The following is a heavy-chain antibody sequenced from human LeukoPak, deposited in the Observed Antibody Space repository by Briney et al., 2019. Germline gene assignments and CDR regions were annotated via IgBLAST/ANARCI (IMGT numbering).Heavy chain of an antibody. CDR2: FFHSGST. D-gene: IGHD3-10*01. J-gene: IGHJ3*02. Sequence: SETLSLTCTVSGASVSSYYWSWIRQPPGKGLEWIGYFFHSGSTNYSPSLKSRVTISADTSENQLSLKLRSVTAADTAVYYCGRHGGATMIRAVLVDAFDIWGQGTMVTVPS. V-gene: IGHV4-59*08. CDR3: GRHGGATMIRAVLVDAFDI. CDR1: GASVSSYY.